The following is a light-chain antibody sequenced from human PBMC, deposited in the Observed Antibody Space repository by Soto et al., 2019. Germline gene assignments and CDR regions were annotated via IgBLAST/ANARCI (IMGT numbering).Light chain of an antibody. V-gene: IGKV3-15*01. CDR1: QSIHTN. Sequence: ETVMTQSEATLSVSPGERATLSCRASQSIHTNLAWYQQKPGQPPRLLIYGASTRVTGIPTRFSGSGSGTEFTLTISSLQSEDFAVYYCQQYNNWPRTFGQGTKVVIK. J-gene: IGKJ1*01. CDR2: GAS. CDR3: QQYNNWPRT.